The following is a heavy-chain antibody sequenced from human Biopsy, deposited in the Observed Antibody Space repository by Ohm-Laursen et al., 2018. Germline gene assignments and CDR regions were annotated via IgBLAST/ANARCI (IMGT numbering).Heavy chain of an antibody. CDR2: IIPMFGTA. V-gene: IGHV1-69*01. D-gene: IGHD1-26*01. CDR1: EGTFINYA. Sequence: SVSAACKASEGTFINYAISWVRQPPGQGLEWMGGIIPMFGTANYAQMFQGRVTISADESTSTSYMELSSLTTEDTAIYYCARGPHSGSHSCFDYWGRGTLVTVSS. CDR3: ARGPHSGSHSCFDY. J-gene: IGHJ4*02.